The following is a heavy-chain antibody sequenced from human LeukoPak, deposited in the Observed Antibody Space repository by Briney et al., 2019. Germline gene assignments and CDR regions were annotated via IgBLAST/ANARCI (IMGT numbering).Heavy chain of an antibody. J-gene: IGHJ3*02. D-gene: IGHD7-27*01. CDR1: GYSISSGYY. CDR2: TNPGGST. V-gene: IGHV4-38-2*01. Sequence: PSETLSLTCAVSGYSISSGYYWGWIRQPPGKGLEWIGETNPGGSTNYNPSLMSRGSLSVDTSKNQFSLKVNSVTAADTAVYYCARHLTGERAFDIWGQGTMVTVSS. CDR3: ARHLTGERAFDI.